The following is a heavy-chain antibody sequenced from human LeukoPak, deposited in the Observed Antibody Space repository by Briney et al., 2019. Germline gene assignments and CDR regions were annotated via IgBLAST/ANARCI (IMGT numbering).Heavy chain of an antibody. V-gene: IGHV3-74*01. D-gene: IGHD6-6*01. CDR1: GFTFSSYW. CDR2: INGDGRNI. Sequence: GGSLRLSCVASGFTFSSYWMHWVRQDPRKGLVWVSRINGDGRNINYADSVRGRFTISRDNAKNTLYLQMNSLRAEDTAVYYCANHRPYIGSSHIDYWGQGTLVTVSS. J-gene: IGHJ4*02. CDR3: ANHRPYIGSSHIDY.